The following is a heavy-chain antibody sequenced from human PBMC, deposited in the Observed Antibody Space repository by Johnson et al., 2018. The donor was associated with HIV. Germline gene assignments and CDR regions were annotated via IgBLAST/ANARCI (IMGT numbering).Heavy chain of an antibody. CDR1: GFTFSSYG. CDR3: ARPQGGAPLAMAFDI. V-gene: IGHV3-64*04. Sequence: QVQLVESGGGLVQPGGSLRLSCAASGFTFSSYGVHWVRQAPGKGLEYVSAISSNGGSTYYAKSVKGRFTISRDNSKNSLYLQMKSLRAEDTAVYYCARPQGGAPLAMAFDIWGQGTMVTVSS. J-gene: IGHJ3*02. D-gene: IGHD3-16*01. CDR2: ISSNGGST.